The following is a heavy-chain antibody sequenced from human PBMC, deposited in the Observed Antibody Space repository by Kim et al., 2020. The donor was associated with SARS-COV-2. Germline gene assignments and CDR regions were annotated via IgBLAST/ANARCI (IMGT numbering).Heavy chain of an antibody. CDR2: IYPGDSDT. CDR1: GYSFTSYW. J-gene: IGHJ6*02. Sequence: GESLKISCKGSGYSFTSYWIGWVRQMPGKGLEWMGIIYPGDSDTRYSPSFQGQVNISADKSISTAYLQWSSLKASDTAMYYCARLEDYVWGSYRQFYYYGMDVWGQGTTVTVSS. CDR3: ARLEDYVWGSYRQFYYYGMDV. V-gene: IGHV5-51*01. D-gene: IGHD3-16*02.